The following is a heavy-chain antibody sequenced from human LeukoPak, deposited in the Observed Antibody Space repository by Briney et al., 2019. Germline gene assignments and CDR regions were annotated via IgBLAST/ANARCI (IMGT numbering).Heavy chain of an antibody. V-gene: IGHV1-18*01. CDR2: ISAYDGNT. J-gene: IGHJ5*02. Sequence: ASVKVSCKASGYTFTSYGISWVRQAPGQGLEWMGWISAYDGNTNYAQKLQGRVTMTTDTSTSTAYMELRSLRSDDTAVYYCARDATSMVRGGNWFDPWGQGTLVTVSS. CDR3: ARDATSMVRGGNWFDP. CDR1: GYTFTSYG. D-gene: IGHD3-10*01.